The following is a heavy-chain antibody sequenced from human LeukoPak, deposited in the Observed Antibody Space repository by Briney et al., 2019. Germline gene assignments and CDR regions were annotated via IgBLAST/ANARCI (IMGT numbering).Heavy chain of an antibody. D-gene: IGHD6-13*01. V-gene: IGHV3-21*01. CDR1: GFTFSKFS. CDR2: ITSNGSKT. J-gene: IGHJ4*02. Sequence: GGSLRLSCAGSGFTFSKFSLNWVRQAPGKGLEWVSSITSNGSKTFHSDVLMGRFTISRDNAKNSLYLQMSGLRAEDTAVYYCTRAIRATGTDYWGQGTLVTVSS. CDR3: TRAIRATGTDY.